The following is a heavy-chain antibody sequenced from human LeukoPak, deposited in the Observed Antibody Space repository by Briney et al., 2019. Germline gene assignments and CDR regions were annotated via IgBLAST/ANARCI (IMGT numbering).Heavy chain of an antibody. CDR3: AREVVSEYYYDSSGYRYFDY. V-gene: IGHV1-69*13. J-gene: IGHJ4*02. CDR1: GYTFTSYG. D-gene: IGHD3-22*01. CDR2: IIPIFGTA. Sequence: ASVKVSCKASGYTFTSYGISWVRQAPGQGLEWMGGIIPIFGTANYAQKFQGRVTITAEESTSTAYMELSSLRSEDTAVYYCAREVVSEYYYDSSGYRYFDYWGQGTLVTVSS.